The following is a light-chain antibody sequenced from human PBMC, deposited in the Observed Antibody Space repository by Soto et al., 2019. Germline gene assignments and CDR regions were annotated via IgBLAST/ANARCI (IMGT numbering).Light chain of an antibody. CDR1: QSISSY. CDR3: QPYNNWPLT. CDR2: DAS. V-gene: IGKV3-11*01. J-gene: IGKJ4*01. Sequence: EIVLTQSPGTLSLSPGERATLSCRASQSISSYLAWYQQKPGQAPRLLIYDASNRATGVPARFSGRGSGTDFTLTISSLEPEDFEVYYCQPYNNWPLTFGGGTKVDIK.